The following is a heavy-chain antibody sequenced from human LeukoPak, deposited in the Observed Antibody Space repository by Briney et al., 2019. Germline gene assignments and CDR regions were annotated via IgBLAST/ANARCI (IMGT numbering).Heavy chain of an antibody. J-gene: IGHJ6*02. CDR3: ASKSYRYSYDGLDV. CDR1: GKTLTELS. V-gene: IGHV1-24*01. D-gene: IGHD1-26*01. CDR2: FDPEDDET. Sequence: ASVKVSCKVSGKTLTELSIHWVRQAPGKGLEWMGGFDPEDDETAYAQRFKGRVTMTEDTSTDTAYMELSSLRSEDTAVYYCASKSYRYSYDGLDVWGQGTTVTVSS.